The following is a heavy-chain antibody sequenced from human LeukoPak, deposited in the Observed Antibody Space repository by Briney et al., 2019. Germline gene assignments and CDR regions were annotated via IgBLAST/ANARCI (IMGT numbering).Heavy chain of an antibody. Sequence: GGSLRLSCAASGFTFSSYNMNWVRQAPGKGLEWVSSISTTSDYIYYADSLKGRFTISRDNAKNPLYLQMHSLRAKDTAVYYCAELGITMIGGVWGKGTTVTISS. V-gene: IGHV3-21*01. D-gene: IGHD3-10*02. J-gene: IGHJ6*04. CDR3: AELGITMIGGV. CDR1: GFTFSSYN. CDR2: ISTTSDYI.